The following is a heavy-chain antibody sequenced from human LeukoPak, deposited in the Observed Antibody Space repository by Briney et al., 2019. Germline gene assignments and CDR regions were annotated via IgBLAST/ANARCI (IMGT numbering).Heavy chain of an antibody. J-gene: IGHJ6*03. CDR2: INPISGGT. CDR1: GYTFTGYY. Sequence: GASVKVSCKASGYTFTGYYMHWVRQAPGQGLEWMGWINPISGGTNYAQKFQGRVTMTRDTSISTAYMELSRLRSDDTAVYYCARTNVVVVPAAVYYYMDVWGKGTTVTVSS. CDR3: ARTNVVVVPAAVYYYMDV. D-gene: IGHD2-2*01. V-gene: IGHV1-2*02.